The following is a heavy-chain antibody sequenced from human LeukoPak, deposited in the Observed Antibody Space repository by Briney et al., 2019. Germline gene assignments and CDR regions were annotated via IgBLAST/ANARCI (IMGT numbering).Heavy chain of an antibody. Sequence: GGSWRLSCAASGLTLSRNVVHWVRKAPGKGLEWVAVISYDGSNKYYADSVKGRFTISRDSSKNTLYLQMHSLRAEDTAVYYCARSIVGATLSTYFDYWGQGTLVTVSS. V-gene: IGHV3-30-3*01. CDR3: ARSIVGATLSTYFDY. D-gene: IGHD1-26*01. CDR1: GLTLSRNV. J-gene: IGHJ4*02. CDR2: ISYDGSNK.